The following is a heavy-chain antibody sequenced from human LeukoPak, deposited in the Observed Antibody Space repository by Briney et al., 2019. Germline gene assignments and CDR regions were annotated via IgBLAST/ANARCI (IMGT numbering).Heavy chain of an antibody. V-gene: IGHV1-2*02. J-gene: IGHJ1*01. D-gene: IGHD2-21*01. Sequence: GASVKVSCKASGYTFTSYDINWVRQATGQGLEWMGWINPYSGDTNYAQKFQGRVTMTRDTSISTAYMELNRLTSDDTAVYFCARGAIGGLPSLLYWGQGTLVTVSS. CDR2: INPYSGDT. CDR3: ARGAIGGLPSLLY. CDR1: GYTFTSYD.